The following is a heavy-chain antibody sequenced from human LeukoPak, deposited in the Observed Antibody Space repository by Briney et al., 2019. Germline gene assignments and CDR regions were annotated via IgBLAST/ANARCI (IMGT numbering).Heavy chain of an antibody. CDR2: ISYDGSNK. J-gene: IGHJ4*02. V-gene: IGHV3-30-3*01. CDR1: GFTFSSYA. Sequence: GGSLRLSCAASGFTFSSYAMHWVRQASGKGLEWVAVISYDGSNKYYADSVKGRFTISRDNSKNTLYLQMNSLRAEDTAVYYCARDHGLDYWGQGTLVTVSS. CDR3: ARDHGLDY. D-gene: IGHD2-8*01.